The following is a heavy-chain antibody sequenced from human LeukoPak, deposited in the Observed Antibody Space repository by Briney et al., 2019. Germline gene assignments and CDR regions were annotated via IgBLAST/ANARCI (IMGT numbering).Heavy chain of an antibody. CDR2: INSDGSIT. J-gene: IGHJ4*02. Sequence: GSLLLSCAASGFTFTTYWMHWVRQAPGKGLVWVSHINSDGSITSYADSVKGRFTISRDNAKNTLYLQMNSLRAEDTAVYYCARDRVGSGPNYWGQGTLVTVSS. CDR1: GFTFTTYW. CDR3: ARDRVGSGPNY. D-gene: IGHD6-19*01. V-gene: IGHV3-74*01.